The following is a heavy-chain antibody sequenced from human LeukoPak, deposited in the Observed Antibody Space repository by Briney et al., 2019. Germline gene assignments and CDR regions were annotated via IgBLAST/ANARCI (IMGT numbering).Heavy chain of an antibody. Sequence: ASVKVSCKASGYIFSTYGINWVRQAPGQGLEWMGWISAYNGDTNYAQNVQDRVTMTTDTSTNTAYMELRSLRSDDTAVYYCARVQGGDYVWGSDYWGQGTLVTVSS. D-gene: IGHD3-16*01. J-gene: IGHJ4*02. CDR3: ARVQGGDYVWGSDY. CDR1: GYIFSTYG. V-gene: IGHV1-18*01. CDR2: ISAYNGDT.